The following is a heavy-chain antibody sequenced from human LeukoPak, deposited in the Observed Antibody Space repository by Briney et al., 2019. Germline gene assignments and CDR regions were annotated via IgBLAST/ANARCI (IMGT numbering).Heavy chain of an antibody. CDR3: AKGPPFSLWFGESFFDY. CDR1: GFTFDDYA. Sequence: GGSLRLSCAASGFTFDDYAMHWVRQAPGKGLEWVSGISWNSGSIGYADSVKGRFTISRDNAKNSLYLQMNSLRAEDMALYYCAKGPPFSLWFGESFFDYWGQGTLVTVSS. J-gene: IGHJ4*02. CDR2: ISWNSGSI. V-gene: IGHV3-9*03. D-gene: IGHD3-10*01.